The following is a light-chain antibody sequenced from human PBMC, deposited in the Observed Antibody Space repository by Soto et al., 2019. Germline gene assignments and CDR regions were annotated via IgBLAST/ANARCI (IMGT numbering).Light chain of an antibody. CDR3: QQYGSSRT. Sequence: NVLTQSPGTLSLSPGQRATLSCRASQSLSGNYLAWYQQKPGQAPRVLICRASIRATGISDRFSGSGSGTDFTLTISRLEPEDFAVYYCQQYGSSRTFGQGTKVDIK. J-gene: IGKJ1*01. CDR2: RAS. CDR1: QSLSGNY. V-gene: IGKV3-20*01.